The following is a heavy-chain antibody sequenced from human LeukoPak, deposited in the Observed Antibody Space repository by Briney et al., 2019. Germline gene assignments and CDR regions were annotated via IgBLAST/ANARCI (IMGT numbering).Heavy chain of an antibody. D-gene: IGHD2-15*01. V-gene: IGHV4-34*01. CDR1: GGSFSGYY. CDR2: INHSGST. Sequence: SETLSLTCAVYGGSFSGYYWSWLRQPPGKGLEWIGEINHSGSTNYNPSPKSRVTISVDTSKNQFSLKLSSVTAADTAVYYCARYEAEGYYGMDVWGQGTTVTVSS. CDR3: ARYEAEGYYGMDV. J-gene: IGHJ6*02.